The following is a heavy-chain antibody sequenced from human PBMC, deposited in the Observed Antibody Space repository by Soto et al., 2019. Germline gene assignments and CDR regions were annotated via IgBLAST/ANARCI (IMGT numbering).Heavy chain of an antibody. Sequence: QLQLQESGPGLVKPSETLSLTCTVSGGSISSNSHYWGWIRQPPGKGLEWIGSIYYSGNTYYNSSIQLRVPISVDTSQNQFSLKLSSVTAAYTAVYFCARHYYDSIVCPPGDYWGQGTLVTVSS. J-gene: IGHJ4*02. CDR3: ARHYYDSIVCPPGDY. V-gene: IGHV4-39*01. CDR2: IYYSGNT. CDR1: GGSISSNSHY. D-gene: IGHD3-22*01.